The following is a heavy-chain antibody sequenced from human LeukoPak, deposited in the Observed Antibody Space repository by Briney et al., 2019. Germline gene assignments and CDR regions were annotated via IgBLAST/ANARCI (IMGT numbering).Heavy chain of an antibody. J-gene: IGHJ2*01. V-gene: IGHV3-21*01. D-gene: IGHD2-15*01. CDR3: ARLMFIAVGNWYFDL. CDR2: ISSGSFI. Sequence: GGSLRLSCAASGFTFRNFGFIWVRQAPGKGLEWISSISSGSFIYYADAVKARITISRDNTRDSLSLQMNSLRADDTAVYYCARLMFIAVGNWYFDLWGRGTLVTVSS. CDR1: GFTFRNFG.